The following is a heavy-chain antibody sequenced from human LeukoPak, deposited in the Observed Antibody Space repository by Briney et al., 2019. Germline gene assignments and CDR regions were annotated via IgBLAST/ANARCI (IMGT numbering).Heavy chain of an antibody. CDR2: IYNGGAT. CDR3: AREYGSGTFD. D-gene: IGHD2-2*01. V-gene: IGHV3-53*01. CDR1: GFIVSNYY. Sequence: GGSLRLSCAASGFIVSNYYMNWVRQAPGKGLECVSVIYNGGATYYADSVKGRFTISRDNSKSTLYLQMNSLRAEDTAVYFCAREYGSGTFDWGQGTLVTASS. J-gene: IGHJ4*02.